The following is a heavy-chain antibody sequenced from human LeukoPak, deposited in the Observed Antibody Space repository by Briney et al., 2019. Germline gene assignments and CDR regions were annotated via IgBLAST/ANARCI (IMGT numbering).Heavy chain of an antibody. Sequence: PSETLSLTCTVSGGSISNYCWSWIRQPAGKGLEWIGRIFTSGNTNYNPSLKSRVTISLDTSKNQFSLKLSSVTAADTAVYYCARWFGERGYYYYMDVWGKGTPVTISS. V-gene: IGHV4-4*07. J-gene: IGHJ6*03. CDR2: IFTSGNT. CDR1: GGSISNYC. D-gene: IGHD3-10*01. CDR3: ARWFGERGYYYYMDV.